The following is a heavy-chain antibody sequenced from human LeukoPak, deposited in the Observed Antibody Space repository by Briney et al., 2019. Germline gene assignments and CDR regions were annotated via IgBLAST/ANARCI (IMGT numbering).Heavy chain of an antibody. CDR3: ARSPGGNARTWLDY. CDR2: TNGATGNT. J-gene: IGHJ4*02. D-gene: IGHD4-23*01. V-gene: IGHV1-3*02. CDR1: GYTFTDYA. Sequence: GASVKVSCKTSGYTFTDYALHWVRQAPGQSLEWMGWTNGATGNTRFSQVFQGRLTITIDTSASTGYTELSSLRSEDTAVCYCARSPGGNARTWLDYWGQGTLVSVSS.